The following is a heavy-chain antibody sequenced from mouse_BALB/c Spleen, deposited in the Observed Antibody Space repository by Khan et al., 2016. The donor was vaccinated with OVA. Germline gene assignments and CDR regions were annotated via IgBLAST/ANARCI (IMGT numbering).Heavy chain of an antibody. CDR3: ARRGKDYGRGALFAY. V-gene: IGHV2-2*02. D-gene: IGHD2-4*01. CDR2: IWSAGST. Sequence: QVQLQQSGPGLVQPSQSLSITCTVSGFSLNNYSVHWVRQSPGKGLEWLGVIWSAGSTDYNAAFISRLTISKDNSRSQVFFKMNSLQPNDTARYYCARRGKDYGRGALFAYWGQGTLVTVSA. J-gene: IGHJ3*01. CDR1: GFSLNNYS.